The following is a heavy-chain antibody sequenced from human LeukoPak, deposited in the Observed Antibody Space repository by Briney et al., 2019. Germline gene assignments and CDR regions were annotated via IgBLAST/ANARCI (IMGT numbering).Heavy chain of an antibody. CDR1: GGSFSGYY. J-gene: IGHJ5*02. CDR3: ARDPGGRYYDSSGFRYNWFDP. V-gene: IGHV4-34*01. Sequence: SETLSLTCAVYGGSFSGYYWSWIRQPPGKGLEWIGEINHSGSTNYNPSLKSRVTISVDTSKNQFSLKLSSVTAADTAVYYCARDPGGRYYDSSGFRYNWFDPWGQGTLVTVSS. D-gene: IGHD3-22*01. CDR2: INHSGST.